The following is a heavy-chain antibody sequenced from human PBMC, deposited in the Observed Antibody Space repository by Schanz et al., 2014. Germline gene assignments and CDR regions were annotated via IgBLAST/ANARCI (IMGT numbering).Heavy chain of an antibody. V-gene: IGHV1-2*06. CDR1: GYTFTGYS. Sequence: QVQLVQSGADVKKPGASVKVSCKASGYTFTGYSMHWVRQAPGQGLEWMGRINPNTGGTNFAQKSQGRVTMTRDTSVNTASLDLSSLTSDDTAVYYCARGDVNWFDPWGQGTLVTVSS. CDR3: ARGDVNWFDP. J-gene: IGHJ5*02. CDR2: INPNTGGT.